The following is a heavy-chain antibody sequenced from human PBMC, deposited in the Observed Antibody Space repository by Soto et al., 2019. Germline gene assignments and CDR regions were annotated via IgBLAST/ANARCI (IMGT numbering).Heavy chain of an antibody. Sequence: PGGSLRLSCAASGFTFSSYAMSWVRQAPGKGLEWVSAISGSGGSTYYADSVKGRFTISRDNSKNTLYLQMNSLRAEDTAVYYCAKPSYCSGGSCYNYYYYYMDVWGKGTTVTSP. D-gene: IGHD2-15*01. V-gene: IGHV3-23*01. CDR2: ISGSGGST. CDR3: AKPSYCSGGSCYNYYYYYMDV. J-gene: IGHJ6*03. CDR1: GFTFSSYA.